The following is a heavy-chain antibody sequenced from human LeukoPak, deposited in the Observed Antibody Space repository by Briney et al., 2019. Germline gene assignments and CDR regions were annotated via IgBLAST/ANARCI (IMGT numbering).Heavy chain of an antibody. CDR1: GFTFSSYG. CDR2: IRYDGSNK. J-gene: IGHJ6*03. CDR3: ATRYCSGGSCYFYYYYYYYMDV. D-gene: IGHD2-15*01. V-gene: IGHV3-30*02. Sequence: GGSLRLSCAASGFTFSSYGMHWVRQAPGKGLEWVAFIRYDGSNKYYADSVKGRFTISRDNSKNTPYLQMNSLRAEDTAVYYCATRYCSGGSCYFYYYYYYYMDVWGKGTTVTISS.